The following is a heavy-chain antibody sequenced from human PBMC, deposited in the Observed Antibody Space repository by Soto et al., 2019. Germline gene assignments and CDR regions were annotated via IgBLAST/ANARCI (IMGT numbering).Heavy chain of an antibody. D-gene: IGHD6-19*01. CDR3: AKYFSPYSSGLAYFQH. Sequence: GGSLRLSCAASGFPFSSYAMSWVRPAPGKGLEWVSAISGSGGSTYYADSVKGRFTISRDNSKNTLYLQMNSLRAEDTAVYYCAKYFSPYSSGLAYFQHWGQGTLVTVSS. J-gene: IGHJ1*01. CDR2: ISGSGGST. V-gene: IGHV3-23*01. CDR1: GFPFSSYA.